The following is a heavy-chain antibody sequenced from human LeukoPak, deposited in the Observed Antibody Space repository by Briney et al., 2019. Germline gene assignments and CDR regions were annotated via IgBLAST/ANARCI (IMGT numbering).Heavy chain of an antibody. CDR3: AVGGIHLIQTGTYFDH. Sequence: SVKVSCKASGGTFSTYVISWVRQAPGQGLEWMGGIIPVFDTTNYAQNFQGRVTITADESTSTAYMERSSLRSEDTAVYFCAVGGIHLIQTGTYFDHWGLGTLVTVSS. CDR2: IIPVFDTT. V-gene: IGHV1-69*13. CDR1: GGTFSTYV. J-gene: IGHJ4*02. D-gene: IGHD1-26*01.